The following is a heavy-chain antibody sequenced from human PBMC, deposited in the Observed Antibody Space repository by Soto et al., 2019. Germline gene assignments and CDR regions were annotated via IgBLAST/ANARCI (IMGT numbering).Heavy chain of an antibody. J-gene: IGHJ4*02. CDR3: ARELYSCGAECPYYMDY. CDR2: IYHGGST. V-gene: IGHV4-38-2*02. Sequence: SETLSLTCAVSGYSISSGYYWGWLRQPPGKGLEWIGSIYHGGSTYYNPSLNSRVTLSIDMTNNHVSLILNSVTAADTAVYYCARELYSCGAECPYYMDYWGQGTPVTVSS. D-gene: IGHD2-21*01. CDR1: GYSISSGYY.